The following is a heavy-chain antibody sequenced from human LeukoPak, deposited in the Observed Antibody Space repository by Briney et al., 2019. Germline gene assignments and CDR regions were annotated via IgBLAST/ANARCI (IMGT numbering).Heavy chain of an antibody. V-gene: IGHV1-2*02. Sequence: ASVKVSCKASGYTFTGYYMHWVRQAPGQGLEWMGWINPNSGGTNYAQKFQGRVTMTRDTSISTAYMELSRLRSDDTAVYYCARVGGSGSYWGVFDYWGQGTLVTVSS. CDR1: GYTFTGYY. CDR3: ARVGGSGSYWGVFDY. CDR2: INPNSGGT. J-gene: IGHJ4*02. D-gene: IGHD3-10*01.